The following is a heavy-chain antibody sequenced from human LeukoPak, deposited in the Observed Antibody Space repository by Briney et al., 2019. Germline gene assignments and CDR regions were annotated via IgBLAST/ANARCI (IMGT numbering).Heavy chain of an antibody. D-gene: IGHD5-18*01. CDR1: GFPFSSYG. J-gene: IGHJ4*02. CDR3: AKHGTAMVTWGQLDY. CDR2: RSYDGSNK. V-gene: IGHV3-30*18. Sequence: PGGSLRLSCAASGFPFSSYGMHWVRQAPGKGLEWVALRSYDGSNKYYADSVKGRFTISRDNSKNTLYLQMNSLRAEDTAVYYCAKHGTAMVTWGQLDYWGQGTLVTVSS.